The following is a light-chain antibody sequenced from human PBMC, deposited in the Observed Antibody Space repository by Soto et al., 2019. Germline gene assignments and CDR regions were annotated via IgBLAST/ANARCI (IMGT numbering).Light chain of an antibody. J-gene: IGKJ4*01. V-gene: IGKV1-9*01. Sequence: DIRLTQSPSFLSASVGDRVTITCRASHGISSYLAWYQQKPWKAPKLLIYAASTLQSGVPSRFSGSGSGTAFTLTISSLQPEDFATYYWQHLNSYPLNFGGGTKVEIK. CDR2: AAS. CDR1: HGISSY. CDR3: QHLNSYPLN.